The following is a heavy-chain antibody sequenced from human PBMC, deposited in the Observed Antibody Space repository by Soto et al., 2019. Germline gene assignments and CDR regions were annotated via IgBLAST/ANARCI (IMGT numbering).Heavy chain of an antibody. CDR1: GFTFSNAW. Sequence: GGSLRLSCAASGFTFSNAWMNWVRQAPGKGLEWVGRIKSKTDGGTTDYAAPVKGRFTISRDDSKNTLYLQMNSLKTEDTAVYYCTTDIIVVLPAAMGSGADWGQGTLVTVSS. J-gene: IGHJ4*02. CDR2: IKSKTDGGTT. D-gene: IGHD2-2*01. V-gene: IGHV3-15*07. CDR3: TTDIIVVLPAAMGSGAD.